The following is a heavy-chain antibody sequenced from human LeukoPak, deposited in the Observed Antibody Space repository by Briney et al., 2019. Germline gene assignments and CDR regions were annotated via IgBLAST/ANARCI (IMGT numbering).Heavy chain of an antibody. Sequence: ASVKVSCKASGYTFTSYYTHWVRQAPGQGLEWMGIINPSGGSTTYAQKFQDRVTMTRDTSTSTVYMELSSLRFEDTAVYYCARDPPNSGTYYKVGAFDFWGQGTMVTVSS. D-gene: IGHD1-26*01. J-gene: IGHJ3*01. CDR3: ARDPPNSGTYYKVGAFDF. V-gene: IGHV1-46*01. CDR1: GYTFTSYY. CDR2: INPSGGST.